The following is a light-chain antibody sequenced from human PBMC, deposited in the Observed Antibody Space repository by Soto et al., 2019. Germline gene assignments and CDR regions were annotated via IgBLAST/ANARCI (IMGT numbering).Light chain of an antibody. CDR2: EVR. J-gene: IGLJ2*01. V-gene: IGLV2-14*01. CDR1: SSDIGVYDY. Sequence: QSALTQPASVSGSPGQSITISCTGTSSDIGVYDYVSWYRQHPGKAPKLMIYEVRKRPSGVSNRFSGSKSANTASLTISGLQAEDEAEYYCSSYSISTSPVVFGGGTKLTVL. CDR3: SSYSISTSPVV.